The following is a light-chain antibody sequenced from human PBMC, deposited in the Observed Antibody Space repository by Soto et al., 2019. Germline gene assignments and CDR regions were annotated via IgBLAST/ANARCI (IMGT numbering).Light chain of an antibody. J-gene: IGKJ5*01. CDR2: DAS. CDR3: QQRKNWQVT. V-gene: IGKV3D-20*02. Sequence: EWTQSRGTLTLSQGERDTLSCRVSQRVSSNYLAWYQQKPGQAPRLLIYDASNRATGIPARFSGSGSGTDFTLTISSLEPEDFAVYYCQQRKNWQVTFGQGTRLEI. CDR1: QRVSSNY.